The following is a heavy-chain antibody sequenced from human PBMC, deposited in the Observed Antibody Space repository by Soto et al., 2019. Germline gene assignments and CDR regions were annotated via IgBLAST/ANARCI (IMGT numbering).Heavy chain of an antibody. CDR2: ISGSGGST. V-gene: IGHV3-23*01. Sequence: HPGGSLRLSCAASGFTFSSYAMSWVRQAPGKGLEWVSAISGSGGSTYYADSVKGRFTISRDNSKNTLYLQMNSLRAEDTTVYYCAKDRWFGELLVFDYWGQGTLVTAPQ. J-gene: IGHJ4*02. D-gene: IGHD3-10*01. CDR3: AKDRWFGELLVFDY. CDR1: GFTFSSYA.